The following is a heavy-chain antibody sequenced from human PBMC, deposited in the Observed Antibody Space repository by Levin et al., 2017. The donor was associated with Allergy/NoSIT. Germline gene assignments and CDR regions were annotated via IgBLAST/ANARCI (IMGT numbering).Heavy chain of an antibody. CDR2: ISYDGSNK. CDR3: ARDPHPSSRFPGPLDY. J-gene: IGHJ4*02. V-gene: IGHV3-30*04. Sequence: GESLKISCAASGFTFSSYAMHWVRQAPGKGLEWVAVISYDGSNKYYADSVKGRFTISRDNSKNTLYLQMNSLRAEDTAVYYCARDPHPSSRFPGPLDYWGQGTLVTVSS. D-gene: IGHD6-19*01. CDR1: GFTFSSYA.